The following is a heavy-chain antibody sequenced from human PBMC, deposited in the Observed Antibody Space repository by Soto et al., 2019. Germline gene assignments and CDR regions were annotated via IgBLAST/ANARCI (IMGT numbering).Heavy chain of an antibody. J-gene: IGHJ6*02. CDR2: TSYDGDNK. CDR1: GFTFSNYG. CDR3: AKDIALVRGVIIAIDV. D-gene: IGHD3-10*01. V-gene: IGHV3-30*18. Sequence: GGSLRLSCAAAGFTFSNYGMHWVRQAPGKGLEWVALTSYDGDNKYYGDCVKGRFTISRDNSKNTLYLQMNSLRVEDTAVYYCAKDIALVRGVIIAIDVWGQGTTVTVSS.